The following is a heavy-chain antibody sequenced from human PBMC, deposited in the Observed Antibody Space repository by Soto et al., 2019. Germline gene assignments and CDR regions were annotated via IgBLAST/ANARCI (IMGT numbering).Heavy chain of an antibody. CDR2: ISRDGGTK. Sequence: QVQLVESGGGVVQPGRSLRLSCAVSGFTVSTYGMHWVRQAPGKGLEWVAVISRDGGTKYYADSVKGRFTISSDNSRNTLFLEMNSLRGDDMAVYYCTGEGASGYWGQGTLVTVSP. CDR3: TGEGASGY. CDR1: GFTVSTYG. J-gene: IGHJ4*02. V-gene: IGHV3-30*03. D-gene: IGHD7-27*01.